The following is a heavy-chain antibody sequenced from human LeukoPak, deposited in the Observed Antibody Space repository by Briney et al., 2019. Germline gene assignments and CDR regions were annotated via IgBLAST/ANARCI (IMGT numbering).Heavy chain of an antibody. J-gene: IGHJ4*02. Sequence: SVKVSCKTSGGTFNNYAISWERQAPGQGLEWMGRVVPMFGIRNYPQTFRGRVNITADKATNTVYMELRSLRAEDTAIYYCATEPSRSYSFDHLDFWGLGTPVTVSS. D-gene: IGHD5-12*01. CDR1: GGTFNNYA. CDR2: VVPMFGIR. CDR3: ATEPSRSYSFDHLDF. V-gene: IGHV1-69*04.